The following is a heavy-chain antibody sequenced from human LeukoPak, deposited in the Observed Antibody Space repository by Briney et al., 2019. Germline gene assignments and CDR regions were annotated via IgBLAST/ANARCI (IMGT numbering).Heavy chain of an antibody. Sequence: GGSLRLSCAASGFTFSSYGMHWVRQAPGKGLEWVAVISYDGSNKYYADSVKGRFTISRDNSKNTLYLQMNSLRAEDTAVYYCARDGASYSNYEGNFDYWGQGTLVTVSS. V-gene: IGHV3-30*03. CDR2: ISYDGSNK. J-gene: IGHJ4*02. CDR3: ARDGASYSNYEGNFDY. D-gene: IGHD4-11*01. CDR1: GFTFSSYG.